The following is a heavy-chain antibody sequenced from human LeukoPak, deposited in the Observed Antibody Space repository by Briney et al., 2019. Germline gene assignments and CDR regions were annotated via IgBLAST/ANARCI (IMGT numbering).Heavy chain of an antibody. J-gene: IGHJ5*02. Sequence: GGSLRLSCAASGFTLSNYWMSWVRQAPGKGLEWVANIKQDGSEKYYVDSVKGRFTISRDNAKNSLRLQMNSLRAEDTAVHYCARDLRGNWFDPWGQGTLVTVSS. V-gene: IGHV3-7*04. CDR1: GFTLSNYW. CDR3: ARDLRGNWFDP. CDR2: IKQDGSEK.